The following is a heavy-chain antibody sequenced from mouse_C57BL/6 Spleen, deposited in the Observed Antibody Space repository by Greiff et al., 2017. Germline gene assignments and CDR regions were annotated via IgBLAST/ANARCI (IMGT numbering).Heavy chain of an antibody. CDR2: ILPGSGST. D-gene: IGHD2-13*01. CDR3: GRAIYYGDYVWFAY. V-gene: IGHV1-9*01. Sequence: QVQLKESGAELMKPGASVKLSCKATGYTFTGYWIEWVKQRPGHGLEWIGEILPGSGSTNYNEKFKGKATFTADTSSNTAYMQLRSLTTEDADIDGCGRAIYYGDYVWFAYWGQGTLVTVSA. J-gene: IGHJ3*01. CDR1: GYTFTGYW.